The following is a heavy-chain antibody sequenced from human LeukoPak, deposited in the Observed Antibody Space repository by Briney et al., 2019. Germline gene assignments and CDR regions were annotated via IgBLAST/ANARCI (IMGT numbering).Heavy chain of an antibody. CDR2: INPNSGGT. V-gene: IGHV1-2*04. J-gene: IGHJ4*02. D-gene: IGHD6-13*01. Sequence: ASVKVSCKASGYTLTGYYMHWVRQAPGQGLEWMGWINPNSGGTNYAQKFQGWVTMTRDTSISTAYMELSRLRSDDTAVYYCARDGSLPGYSSSYFDYWGQGTLVTVSS. CDR1: GYTLTGYY. CDR3: ARDGSLPGYSSSYFDY.